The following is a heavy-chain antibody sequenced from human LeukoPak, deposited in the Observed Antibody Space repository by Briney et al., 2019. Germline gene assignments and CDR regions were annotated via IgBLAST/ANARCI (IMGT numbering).Heavy chain of an antibody. CDR3: ATYNYYSDSSGYSYGAFDI. CDR1: GGSFSGYY. CDR2: INHSGST. J-gene: IGHJ3*02. D-gene: IGHD3-22*01. V-gene: IGHV4-34*01. Sequence: SETLSLTCAVYGGSFSGYYWSWIRQPPGKGLEWIGEINHSGSTNYNPSLKSRVTISVDTSKNQFSLKLSSVTAADTAVYYCATYNYYSDSSGYSYGAFDIWGQGTMVTVSS.